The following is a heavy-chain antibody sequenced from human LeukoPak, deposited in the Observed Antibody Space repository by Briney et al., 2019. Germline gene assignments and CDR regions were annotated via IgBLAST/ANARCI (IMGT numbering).Heavy chain of an antibody. CDR2: MNPNSGNT. CDR3: ARGLADYYGSGSVAFDI. V-gene: IGHV1-8*03. D-gene: IGHD3-10*01. J-gene: IGHJ3*02. Sequence: ASVKVSCKASGYTFTGYYIHWVRQATGQGLEWMGWMNPNSGNTGYAQKFQGRVTITRNTSISTAYMELSSLRSEDTAVYYCARGLADYYGSGSVAFDIWGQGTMVTVSS. CDR1: GYTFTGYY.